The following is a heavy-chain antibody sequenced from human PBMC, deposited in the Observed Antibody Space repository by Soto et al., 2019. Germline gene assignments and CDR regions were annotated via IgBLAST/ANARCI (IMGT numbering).Heavy chain of an antibody. J-gene: IGHJ4*02. V-gene: IGHV3-23*01. CDR3: LTWTYGTPEY. CDR2: ISGSGGST. D-gene: IGHD1-7*01. CDR1: GFTFSSYA. Sequence: RRLSCTASGFTFSSYAMSWVRQAPGKGLEWVSGISGSGGSTYYAASVKGRFTISRDNSKNTLSLQMNSLRPEDTAVYYCLTWTYGTPEYWGKGTLVTVSS.